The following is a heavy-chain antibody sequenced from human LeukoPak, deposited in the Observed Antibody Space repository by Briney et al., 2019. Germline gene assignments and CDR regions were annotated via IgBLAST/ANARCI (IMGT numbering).Heavy chain of an antibody. J-gene: IGHJ4*02. Sequence: GGSLRPSCAAPGFTFSSYGMPWFRQAPGKGLEGVAVISYDGSSKYYADSVKGRFTISRDNSKNTLYLQMNSLRAEDTAVYYCAKSSGSGSLSYYFDYWGQGTLVTVSS. V-gene: IGHV3-30*18. CDR1: GFTFSSYG. CDR3: AKSSGSGSLSYYFDY. D-gene: IGHD3-10*01. CDR2: ISYDGSSK.